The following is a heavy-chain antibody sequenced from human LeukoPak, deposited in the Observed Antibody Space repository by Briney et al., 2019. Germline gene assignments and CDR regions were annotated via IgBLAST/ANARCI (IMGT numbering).Heavy chain of an antibody. D-gene: IGHD6-19*01. CDR3: ARKAVADAFDI. CDR1: GFTFSTFG. CDR2: ISSSSTTI. Sequence: GGSLRLSCAASGFTFSTFGMNWVRQAPGKGLEWVSYISSSSTTIYYADSVKGRFTISRDNAKNSLYLQMNSLRAEDTAVYYCARKAVADAFDIWGQGTMVTVSS. V-gene: IGHV3-48*01. J-gene: IGHJ3*02.